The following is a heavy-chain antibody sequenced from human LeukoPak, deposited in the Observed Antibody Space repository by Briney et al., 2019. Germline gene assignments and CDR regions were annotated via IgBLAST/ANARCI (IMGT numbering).Heavy chain of an antibody. V-gene: IGHV3-23*01. J-gene: IGHJ4*02. CDR2: VSGRGDGT. CDR3: AKERLGGNYGDYAVEY. D-gene: IGHD4-17*01. Sequence: GGSLRLSCAASGFTVRRNYMSWVRQAPGKGLEWVSSVSGRGDGTYYADSVKGRFPISRDNSKKTLDLHMDSLRAEDTAVYYCAKERLGGNYGDYAVEYWGQGTMVAVSS. CDR1: GFTVRRNY.